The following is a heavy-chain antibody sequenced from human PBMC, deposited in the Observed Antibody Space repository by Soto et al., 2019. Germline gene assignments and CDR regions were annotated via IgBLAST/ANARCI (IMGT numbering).Heavy chain of an antibody. J-gene: IGHJ4*02. V-gene: IGHV3-33*01. CDR1: VFTCSSFG. Sequence: WWSLRLSCSASVFTCSSFGMHWFRQAPGKGLEWVVVTWYDGSKKYYADSVKGRFTISRDNSKNTLYLQMNSLRVEDTAVYYCARGSCSGGSCPPFDYWGQGTLVTVSS. D-gene: IGHD2-15*01. CDR2: TWYDGSKK. CDR3: ARGSCSGGSCPPFDY.